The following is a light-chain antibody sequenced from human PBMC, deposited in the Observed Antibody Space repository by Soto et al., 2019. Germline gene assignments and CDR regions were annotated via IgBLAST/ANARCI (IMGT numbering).Light chain of an antibody. Sequence: ESVLTQSPASLSLYPGDRPTRSCRASQSVSDYLAWYQQKPGQDPRLVIYDASNRATGIPARFSGSGSGTDFSLTIISLESEDFAVYYCQQRNTWPLTFGGGTKVDIK. CDR3: QQRNTWPLT. V-gene: IGKV3-11*01. CDR1: QSVSDY. J-gene: IGKJ4*01. CDR2: DAS.